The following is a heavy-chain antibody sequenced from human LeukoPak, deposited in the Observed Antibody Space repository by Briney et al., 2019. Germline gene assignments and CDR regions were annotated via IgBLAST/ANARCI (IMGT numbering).Heavy chain of an antibody. D-gene: IGHD2-2*01. CDR1: GFTFSSYA. Sequence: PGGSLRLSCAASGFTFSSYAMHWVRQAPGKGLEWVAVISYDGSNKYYADSVKGRFTISRDNSKNTLYLQMNSLRAEDTAVYYCAKMPGPQEAFDIWGQGTMVAVSS. CDR3: AKMPGPQEAFDI. J-gene: IGHJ3*02. CDR2: ISYDGSNK. V-gene: IGHV3-30*18.